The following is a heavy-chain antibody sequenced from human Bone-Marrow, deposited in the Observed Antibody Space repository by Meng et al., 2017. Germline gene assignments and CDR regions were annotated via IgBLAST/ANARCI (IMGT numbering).Heavy chain of an antibody. CDR3: AREENDFWSGYCYFDY. CDR2: IYHSGST. CDR1: RGSISSSYG. J-gene: IGHJ4*02. V-gene: IGHV4-4*02. Sequence: RPTGSGPGRVKPSGPLLLTCVVARGSISSSYGWSWVRQPPGKGLEWIGEIYHSGSTNYNPSLKSRVTISVDESKNQFSLKLSSVTAADTAVYYFAREENDFWSGYCYFDYWGQGTLVTVSS. D-gene: IGHD3-3*01.